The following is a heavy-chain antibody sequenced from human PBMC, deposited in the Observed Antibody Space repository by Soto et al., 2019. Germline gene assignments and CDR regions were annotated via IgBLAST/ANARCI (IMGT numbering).Heavy chain of an antibody. CDR3: ARGPSYSDSYFDY. V-gene: IGHV3-13*01. CDR1: GLNSSNYG. J-gene: IGHJ4*01. CDR2: IGTAGDT. Sequence: VGSMRLSCRASGLNSSNYGMHWVSKATGKGLEWVSAIGTAGDTYYPGSVKGRFTISRENAKNSLYLQMNSLRAGDTAVYYCARGPSYSDSYFDYWGHGTLVTVSS. D-gene: IGHD4-17*01.